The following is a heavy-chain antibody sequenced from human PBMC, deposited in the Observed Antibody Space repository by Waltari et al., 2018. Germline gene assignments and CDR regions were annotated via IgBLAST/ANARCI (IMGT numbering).Heavy chain of an antibody. CDR3: AREGSPSESTSWYSFHY. J-gene: IGHJ4*02. CDR1: GFTFSSYS. Sequence: QVQLVESGGGVVQPGRSLRLSCAASGFTFSSYSMRWVRQAPGKGLEWVAIISYDGSNKNDADSVRGRFTISRDNSKDMLDLQMNSLRPEDTAVYYCAREGSPSESTSWYSFHYWGQGSLVTVSS. D-gene: IGHD6-13*01. CDR2: ISYDGSNK. V-gene: IGHV3-30*04.